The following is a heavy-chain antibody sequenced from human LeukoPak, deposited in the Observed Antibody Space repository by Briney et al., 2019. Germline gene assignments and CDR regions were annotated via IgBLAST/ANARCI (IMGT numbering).Heavy chain of an antibody. CDR3: ATGSRPPDYGGNYY. D-gene: IGHD4-23*01. Sequence: SVKVSCKASGGTFSSYAISWVRQAPGQGLEWMGGIIPIFGTANYAQKFQGRVTITTDESTSTAYMELSSLRSEDTAVYYCATGSRPPDYGGNYYWGQGTLVTVSS. V-gene: IGHV1-69*05. J-gene: IGHJ4*02. CDR2: IIPIFGTA. CDR1: GGTFSSYA.